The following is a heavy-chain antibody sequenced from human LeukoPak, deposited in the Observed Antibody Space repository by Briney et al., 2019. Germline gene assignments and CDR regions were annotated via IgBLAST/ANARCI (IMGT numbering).Heavy chain of an antibody. CDR1: GLSFSDCW. CDR3: ARDLWGPAY. D-gene: IGHD7-27*01. Sequence: GGSLRLSCAVSGLSFSDCWMSWVRQVPGKGLETVAVISADGSAKYYLDSVRGRFSVSRDNADNLLFLQMNRLTAEDTAVYYCARDLWGPAYWGQGALVNVSS. V-gene: IGHV3-7*01. J-gene: IGHJ4*02. CDR2: ISADGSAK.